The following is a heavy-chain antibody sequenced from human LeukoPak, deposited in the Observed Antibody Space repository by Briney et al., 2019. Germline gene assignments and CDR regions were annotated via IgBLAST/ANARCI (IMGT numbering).Heavy chain of an antibody. CDR2: IIPIFGSS. CDR1: GYTFSSHG. Sequence: SVKVSCKAPGYTFSSHGIIWVRQAPGQGLEWMGGIIPIFGSSNYAQKFQGRVTITADESTTTAYMELSSLRSEDTAVYYCARVTHTELSTWFDPWGQGTLVTVSS. J-gene: IGHJ5*02. V-gene: IGHV1-69*13. CDR3: ARVTHTELSTWFDP. D-gene: IGHD5-18*01.